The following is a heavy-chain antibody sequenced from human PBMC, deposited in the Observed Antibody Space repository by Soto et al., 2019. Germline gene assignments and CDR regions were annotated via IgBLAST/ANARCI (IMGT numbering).Heavy chain of an antibody. CDR2: IFYSGRT. CDR3: ARVFRRGYSYGSNAFDI. Sequence: QVQLQESGPGLVKPSQTLSLTCTVSGGSISSGDYYWSWVRPPPGKGLEWIGYIFYSGRTYYNPSLKSRVTISVDTSKNQFSLKLSSVTAADTAVYYCARVFRRGYSYGSNAFDIWGQGTMVTVSS. D-gene: IGHD5-18*01. CDR1: GGSISSGDYY. J-gene: IGHJ3*02. V-gene: IGHV4-30-4*01.